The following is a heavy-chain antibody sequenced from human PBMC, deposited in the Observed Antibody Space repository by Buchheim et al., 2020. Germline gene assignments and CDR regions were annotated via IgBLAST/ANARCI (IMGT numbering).Heavy chain of an antibody. CDR3: AKETSIAVAGKDYWYFDL. CDR2: ISYDGSNK. V-gene: IGHV3-30*18. D-gene: IGHD6-19*01. J-gene: IGHJ2*01. CDR1: GFTFSSYG. Sequence: QVQLVESGGGVVQPGRSLRLSCAASGFTFSSYGMHWVRQAPGKGLEWVAVISYDGSNKYYADYVKGRFTISRDNSKSKLYLQMNSLRAEDTAVYYCAKETSIAVAGKDYWYFDLWGRGTL.